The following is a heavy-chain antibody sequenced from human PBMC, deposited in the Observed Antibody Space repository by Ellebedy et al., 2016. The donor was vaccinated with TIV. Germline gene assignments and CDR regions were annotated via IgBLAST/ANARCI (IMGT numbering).Heavy chain of an antibody. V-gene: IGHV3-74*01. CDR1: GFTFSGHW. Sequence: GESLKISCAASGFTFSGHWMHWVRQGPGKGPVWVSRVSPDGTRTLYADFVKGRFTISRDNAKNTLNLQMNSLRVDDTSVYYCVRDGFRGRYFDLWGRGTLVTVSS. D-gene: IGHD5-24*01. J-gene: IGHJ2*01. CDR3: VRDGFRGRYFDL. CDR2: VSPDGTRT.